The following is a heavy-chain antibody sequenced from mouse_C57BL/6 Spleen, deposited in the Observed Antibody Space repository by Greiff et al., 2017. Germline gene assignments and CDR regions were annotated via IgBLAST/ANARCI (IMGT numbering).Heavy chain of an antibody. Sequence: VQLQQSGAELVRPGASVTLSCKASGYTFTDYEMHWVKQTPVHGLEWIGAIDPETGGTAYNQKFKGKAILTADKSSSTAYMELRSLTSEDSAVYYCTRPIKRGMDYWGQGTSVTVSS. CDR3: TRPIKRGMDY. J-gene: IGHJ4*01. D-gene: IGHD2-4*01. CDR2: IDPETGGT. CDR1: GYTFTDYE. V-gene: IGHV1-15*01.